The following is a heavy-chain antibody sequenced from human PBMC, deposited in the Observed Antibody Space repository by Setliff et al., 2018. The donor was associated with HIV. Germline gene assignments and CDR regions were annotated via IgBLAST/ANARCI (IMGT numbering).Heavy chain of an antibody. Sequence: GGSLRLSCAASGFTFSNAWMSWVRQAPGKGLEWVGRIKSKTDGGTADYAAPVKGRFTISRDDSKSTVYLQMNSLKTEDTAVYYCASPSFGDVDYYYGMDVWGQGTTVTVSS. J-gene: IGHJ6*02. D-gene: IGHD3-10*01. CDR3: ASPSFGDVDYYYGMDV. CDR2: IKSKTDGGTA. CDR1: GFTFSNAW. V-gene: IGHV3-15*01.